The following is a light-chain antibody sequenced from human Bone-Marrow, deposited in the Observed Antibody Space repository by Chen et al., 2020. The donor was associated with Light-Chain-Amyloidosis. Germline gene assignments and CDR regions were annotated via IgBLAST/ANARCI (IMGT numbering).Light chain of an antibody. J-gene: IGLJ2*01. CDR3: QSADSSGTYEVI. V-gene: IGLV3-25*03. Sequence: SYELTQPPSLSVSPGQTATITCSGDDLPTKYSYWYQQKPGQAPVLVIHSDTERPSGRSERVSGSSSGTNATVTISGVQAEDEDDSHCQSADSSGTYEVIFGGGTKLTVL. CDR1: DLPTKY. CDR2: SDT.